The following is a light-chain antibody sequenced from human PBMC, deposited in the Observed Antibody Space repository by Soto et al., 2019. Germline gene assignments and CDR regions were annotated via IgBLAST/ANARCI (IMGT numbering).Light chain of an antibody. V-gene: IGLV1-40*01. CDR3: QSYDSSLTALYV. CDR1: SANSGAGYD. J-gene: IGLJ1*01. Sequence: QAVVTQPPSVSGAPGQRFTISGTGSSANSGAGYDVQWYQQLPGTAPKLLMYGNTNRPSGVPDRFSGSKSGTSASLAITGLQAEDEADYYCQSYDSSLTALYVFGTGTKLTVL. CDR2: GNT.